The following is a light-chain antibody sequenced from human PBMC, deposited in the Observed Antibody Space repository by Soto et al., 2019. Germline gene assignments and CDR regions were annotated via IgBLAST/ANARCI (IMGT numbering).Light chain of an antibody. J-gene: IGLJ1*01. V-gene: IGLV2-23*02. CDR2: EVS. Sequence: QSALTKPASVSGSPGQSITISCTGTSSDVWSYNLVSWYQQHPGKAPTLMIYEVSKRPSGGSNRFSGYKSGNTASLTISGLPAEDEAEYYCCSYAGSSTPYVFGTGTKVTVL. CDR1: SSDVWSYNL. CDR3: CSYAGSSTPYV.